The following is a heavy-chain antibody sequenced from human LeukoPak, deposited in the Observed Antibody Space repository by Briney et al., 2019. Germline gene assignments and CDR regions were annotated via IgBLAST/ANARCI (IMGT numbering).Heavy chain of an antibody. J-gene: IGHJ4*02. CDR3: ARDQGLTTVTTCGY. D-gene: IGHD4-11*01. V-gene: IGHV1-18*01. CDR2: ISAYNGNT. Sequence: ASVKVSCKASGYTFTSYGISWVRQAPGQGLEWMGWISAYNGNTNYAQKLQGRVTMTTDTSTSTAYMELRSLGSDDTAVYYCARDQGLTTVTTCGYWGQGTLVTVSS. CDR1: GYTFTSYG.